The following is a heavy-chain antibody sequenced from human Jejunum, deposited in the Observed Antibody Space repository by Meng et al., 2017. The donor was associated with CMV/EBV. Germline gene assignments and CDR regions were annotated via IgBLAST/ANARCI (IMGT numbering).Heavy chain of an antibody. J-gene: IGHJ6*03. V-gene: IGHV3-53*01. CDR1: EFSVSNSY. Sequence: CAASEFSVSNSYVSWVRQAPGKELEWVSVIYSTGGTYYADSVRGRFAISRDNSKNTVFLQMNSLRADDTAVYYCARASLHAYMDVWGQGTTVTVSS. CDR3: ARASLHAYMDV. CDR2: IYSTGGT. D-gene: IGHD5/OR15-5a*01.